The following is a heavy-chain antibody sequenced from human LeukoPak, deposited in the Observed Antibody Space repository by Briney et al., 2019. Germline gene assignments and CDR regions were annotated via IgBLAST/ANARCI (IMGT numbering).Heavy chain of an antibody. V-gene: IGHV3-74*01. Sequence: GGSLRLSCAASGFIFSNYWMHWVRQAPGKGLVWVSQIHSDGSITGYADSVKDRFTISRDNAKNTLYLQMNSLRAEDTAVFYCARGGVVAATDYWGQGTLVTVSP. CDR1: GFIFSNYW. CDR3: ARGGVVAATDY. CDR2: IHSDGSIT. J-gene: IGHJ4*02. D-gene: IGHD5-12*01.